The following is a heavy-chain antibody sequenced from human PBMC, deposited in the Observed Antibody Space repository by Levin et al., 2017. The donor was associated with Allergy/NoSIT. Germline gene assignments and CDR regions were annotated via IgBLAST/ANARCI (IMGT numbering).Heavy chain of an antibody. Sequence: GGSLRLSCKASGSTFTSYDINWVRQATGQGLEWMGWMNPNSGNTGYAQKFQGRVTMTRNTSISTAYMELSSLRSEDTAVYYCARGDYGGNHPPDYWGQGTLVTVAS. CDR1: GSTFTSYD. J-gene: IGHJ4*02. V-gene: IGHV1-8*01. CDR2: MNPNSGNT. CDR3: ARGDYGGNHPPDY. D-gene: IGHD4-23*01.